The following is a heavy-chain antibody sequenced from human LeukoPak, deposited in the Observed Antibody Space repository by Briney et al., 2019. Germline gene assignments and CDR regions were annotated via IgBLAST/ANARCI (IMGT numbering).Heavy chain of an antibody. CDR2: IYYSGST. D-gene: IGHD4-23*01. Sequence: SETLSLTCTVSGGSISSYYWSWIRQPPGKGLEWIGYIYYSGSTNYNPSLKSRVTISVDTSKNQFSLKLSSVTAADTAVYYCARGLTTVVLDAFDIWGQGTMVTVSS. V-gene: IGHV4-59*01. CDR1: GGSISSYY. J-gene: IGHJ3*02. CDR3: ARGLTTVVLDAFDI.